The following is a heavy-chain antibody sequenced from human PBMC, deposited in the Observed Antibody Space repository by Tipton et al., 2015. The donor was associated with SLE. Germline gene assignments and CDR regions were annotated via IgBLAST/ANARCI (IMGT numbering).Heavy chain of an antibody. V-gene: IGHV4-4*02. Sequence: GSLRLSCAVSGGSISISNWWSWVRQPPGKGLEWIGEIYHSGSTNYNPSLKSRVTISVDKSKNQFSLKLSSVTAADTAVYYCARDSYRLLGRYFDLWGRGTLVTVSS. J-gene: IGHJ2*01. CDR1: GGSISISNW. CDR2: IYHSGST. D-gene: IGHD1-26*01. CDR3: ARDSYRLLGRYFDL.